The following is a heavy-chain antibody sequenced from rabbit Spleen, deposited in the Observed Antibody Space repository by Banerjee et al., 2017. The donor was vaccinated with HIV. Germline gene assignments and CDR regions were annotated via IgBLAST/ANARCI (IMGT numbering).Heavy chain of an antibody. D-gene: IGHD1-1*01. CDR3: ARNYVNAFDP. CDR1: GFSFSSTW. J-gene: IGHJ2*01. Sequence: LEESGGGLVKPGGTLTLTCTVSGFSFSSTWICWVRQAPGKGLEWIACIDTNDGDTDYANWPKGRFTISKTSSTTVTLQMTSLTAADTATYFCARNYVNAFDPWGPGTLVTV. CDR2: IDTNDGDT. V-gene: IGHV1S45*01.